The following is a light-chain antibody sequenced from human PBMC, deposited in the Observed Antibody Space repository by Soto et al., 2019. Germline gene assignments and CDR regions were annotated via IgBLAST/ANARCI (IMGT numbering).Light chain of an antibody. CDR2: KAS. CDR3: QQYNSYSPT. V-gene: IGKV1-5*03. CDR1: QSISSW. Sequence: DIQMTQSPSTLSASVVSRVTITCRASQSISSWLAWYQQKPGKAPKLLIYKASSLESGVPSRFSGSGSGTEFTLTISSLQPDDFATYYCQQYNSYSPTFGQGTKVDI. J-gene: IGKJ1*01.